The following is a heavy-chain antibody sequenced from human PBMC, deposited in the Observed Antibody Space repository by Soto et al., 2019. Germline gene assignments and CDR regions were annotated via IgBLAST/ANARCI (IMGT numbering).Heavy chain of an antibody. CDR1: GGSISGYY. Sequence: QVQLQESGPGLVKPSETLSLTCTVSGGSISGYYWTWIRQPPGKGLEWVGSLFYGGPNDYNPSLKSRLTTPLDTSKNHFSLKLRSATAADTAVYYWARHRGPAPVEWGQGTLVTASS. J-gene: IGHJ4*02. CDR2: LFYGGPN. V-gene: IGHV4-39*01. D-gene: IGHD3-10*01. CDR3: ARHRGPAPVE.